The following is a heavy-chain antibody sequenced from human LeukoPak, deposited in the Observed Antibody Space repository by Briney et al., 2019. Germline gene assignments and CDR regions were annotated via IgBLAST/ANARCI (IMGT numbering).Heavy chain of an antibody. V-gene: IGHV3-23*01. D-gene: IGHD5-24*01. CDR3: AKRGDGYFYYFDY. CDR2: ISGSGGST. CDR1: GFTFSSYS. Sequence: GGSLRLSCAASGFTFSSYSMNWVRQAPGKGLEWVSTISGSGGSTYYADSVKGRFTISRDNSKNTLYLQMNSLRAEDTAVYYCAKRGDGYFYYFDYWGQGTLVTVSS. J-gene: IGHJ4*02.